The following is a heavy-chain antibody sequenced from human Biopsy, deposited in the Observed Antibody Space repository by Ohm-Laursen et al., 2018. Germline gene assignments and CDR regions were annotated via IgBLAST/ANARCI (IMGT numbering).Heavy chain of an antibody. CDR1: GGSIGSFF. D-gene: IGHD1-26*01. V-gene: IGHV4-59*01. CDR3: ARVGAGAPSIDYFDY. J-gene: IGHJ4*02. CDR2: IYYSGST. Sequence: SETLSLTCTVSGGSIGSFFWSWIRQPPGKGLEWIGYIYYSGSTNYNPSLRSRVTISLDRSKNQFSLELSSVTAADTAVYYCARVGAGAPSIDYFDYWGQGALVTVSS.